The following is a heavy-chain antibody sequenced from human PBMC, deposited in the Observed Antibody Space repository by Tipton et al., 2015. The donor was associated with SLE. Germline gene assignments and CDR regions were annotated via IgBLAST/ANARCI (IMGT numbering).Heavy chain of an antibody. CDR2: MNPNSGGT. J-gene: IGHJ6*03. Sequence: QLVQSGAEVKKPGASVKVSCKASGYTFTSYDINWVRQATGQGLEWMGWMNPNSGGTNYAQKFQGRVTMTRDTSISTAYMELSRLRSDDTAVYYCARDPSRIAAARTHYMDVWGKGTTVTVSS. V-gene: IGHV1-2*02. D-gene: IGHD6-13*01. CDR3: ARDPSRIAAARTHYMDV. CDR1: GYTFTSYD.